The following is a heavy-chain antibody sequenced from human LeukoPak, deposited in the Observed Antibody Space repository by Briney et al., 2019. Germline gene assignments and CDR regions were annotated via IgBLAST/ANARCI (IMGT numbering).Heavy chain of an antibody. D-gene: IGHD6-13*01. CDR3: ARPMAAAGGYAFDI. CDR2: MSCVGSS. CDR1: GGSLTSGIYY. Sequence: KPSETLSLTCSVSGGSLTSGIYYWGWFRQPPGKGLEWIGTMSCVGSSYHNPSLQSRVTISVDTSKNQFSLKLSSVTAADTAVYYCARPMAAAGGYAFDIWGQGTMVTVSS. V-gene: IGHV4-39*01. J-gene: IGHJ3*02.